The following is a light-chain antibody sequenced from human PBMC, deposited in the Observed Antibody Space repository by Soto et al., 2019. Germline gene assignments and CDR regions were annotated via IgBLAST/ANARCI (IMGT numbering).Light chain of an antibody. Sequence: DIVMTQSPDSLAVSLGERATINCKSSQTVLYSSNNENYLAWYQQKPGQPPKLLIYWASTRQSGVPDRFSGSGSWTDFTLTISSLQAEDVAVYYCQQYYSTPLTFGGGTKVELK. J-gene: IGKJ4*01. CDR1: QTVLYSSNNENY. CDR3: QQYYSTPLT. V-gene: IGKV4-1*01. CDR2: WAS.